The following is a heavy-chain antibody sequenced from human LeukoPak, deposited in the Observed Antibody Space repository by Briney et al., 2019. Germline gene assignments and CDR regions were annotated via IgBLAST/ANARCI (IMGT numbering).Heavy chain of an antibody. CDR3: ARTQQLGYCSSTSCPYYYYYGMDV. CDR1: GGTFSSYA. Sequence: SVTVSCTASGGTFSSYAISWVRQAPGQGLEWMGGIIPIFGTANYAQKFQGRVTITADESTSTAYMELSSLRSEDTAVYYCARTQQLGYCSSTSCPYYYYYGMDVWGQGTTVTVSS. D-gene: IGHD2-2*01. CDR2: IIPIFGTA. V-gene: IGHV1-69*13. J-gene: IGHJ6*02.